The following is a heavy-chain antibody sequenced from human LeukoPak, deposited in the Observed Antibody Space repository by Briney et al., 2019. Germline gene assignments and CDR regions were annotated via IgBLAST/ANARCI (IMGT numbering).Heavy chain of an antibody. J-gene: IGHJ3*02. Sequence: SETLSLTCTVSGGSISSYYWSWIRQPPGKGLEWIGYIYNSGSINYNPSLKSRVTISVDTSKNQFSLKLSSVTAADTALYYCARGRRFDAFDIWGQGTVVTVSS. D-gene: IGHD5-24*01. CDR1: GGSISSYY. V-gene: IGHV4-59*01. CDR3: ARGRRFDAFDI. CDR2: IYNSGSI.